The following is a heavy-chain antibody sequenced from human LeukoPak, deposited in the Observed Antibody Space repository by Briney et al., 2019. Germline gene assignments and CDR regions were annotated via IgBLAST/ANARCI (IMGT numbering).Heavy chain of an antibody. V-gene: IGHV4-59*01. CDR3: ARAGIVGAHYFDY. J-gene: IGHJ4*02. CDR2: IYYSGST. CDR1: GGSISSYY. Sequence: SETLSLTCTVSGGSISSYYWSWIRQPPGKGLEWIGYIYYSGSTNYNPSLKSRVTISVDTSRNQFSLKLSSVTAADTAVYFCARAGIVGAHYFDYWGQGTLVTVSS. D-gene: IGHD1-26*01.